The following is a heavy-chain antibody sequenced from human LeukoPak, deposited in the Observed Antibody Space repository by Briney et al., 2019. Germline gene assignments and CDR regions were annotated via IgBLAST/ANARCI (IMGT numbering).Heavy chain of an antibody. J-gene: IGHJ3*02. CDR1: GFIFSSYW. V-gene: IGHV3-74*01. D-gene: IGHD4-17*01. Sequence: PGGSLRLSCAASGFIFSSYWMHWVRHAPGKGLVWVSRIKTDGSSTSYAESVKGRFTISRDNAKNTLYLQMNSLRAEDTAVYYCARASPERYGDLDIWGQGTVVTVSS. CDR3: ARASPERYGDLDI. CDR2: IKTDGSST.